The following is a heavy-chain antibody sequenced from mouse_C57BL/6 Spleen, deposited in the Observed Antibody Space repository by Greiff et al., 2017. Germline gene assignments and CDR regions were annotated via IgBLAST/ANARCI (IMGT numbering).Heavy chain of an antibody. Sequence: EVKVVESGGGLVKPGGSLKLSCAASGFTFSSYAMSWVRQTPEKRLEWVATISDGGSYTYYPDNVKGRFTISRDNAKNNLYLQMSHLKSEDTAMYYCARESQLGLDYGGQGTTLTVSS. CDR1: GFTFSSYA. D-gene: IGHD4-1*02. CDR3: ARESQLGLDY. V-gene: IGHV5-4*01. CDR2: ISDGGSYT. J-gene: IGHJ2*01.